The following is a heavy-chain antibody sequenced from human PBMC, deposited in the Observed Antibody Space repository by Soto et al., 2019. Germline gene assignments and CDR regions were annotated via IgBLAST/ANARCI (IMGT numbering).Heavy chain of an antibody. D-gene: IGHD6-13*01. CDR3: ARVPGGSSSERVFDY. Sequence: GASVKVSCKASGGTFSSYAISWVRQAPGQGLEWMGGIIPIFGTANYAQKFQGRVTITADESTSTAYMELSSLRSEDTAVYYCARVPGGSSSERVFDYWGQGTLVTVSS. CDR1: GGTFSSYA. J-gene: IGHJ4*02. V-gene: IGHV1-69*13. CDR2: IIPIFGTA.